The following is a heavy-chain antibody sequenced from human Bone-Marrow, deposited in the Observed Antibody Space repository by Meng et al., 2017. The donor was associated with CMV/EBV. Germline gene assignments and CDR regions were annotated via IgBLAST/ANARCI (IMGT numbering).Heavy chain of an antibody. Sequence: GESLKISCAASGFTFSSYEMNWVRQAPGKGLEWISYISSGGSTTYYADSVKGRFTISRDNAKNSLYLQMNSLRAEDTAVYYCARARVVVPAAMAYWGQGTLVTVSS. CDR3: ARARVVVPAAMAY. J-gene: IGHJ4*02. CDR2: ISSGGSTT. CDR1: GFTFSSYE. D-gene: IGHD2-2*01. V-gene: IGHV3-48*03.